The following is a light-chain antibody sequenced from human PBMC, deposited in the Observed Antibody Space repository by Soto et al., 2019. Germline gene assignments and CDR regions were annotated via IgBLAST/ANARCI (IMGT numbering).Light chain of an antibody. Sequence: QSVLTQSPSASGTPGQRVTISCSGSASTIGRNYVYWYQQPPGTAPKLPIYRNSQRPSGVPDRFSGSKSGTSASLAISGLRSEDEADYYCAAWDDNLSGFYVFGDGTKVTVL. CDR2: RNS. J-gene: IGLJ1*01. CDR1: ASTIGRNY. V-gene: IGLV1-47*01. CDR3: AAWDDNLSGFYV.